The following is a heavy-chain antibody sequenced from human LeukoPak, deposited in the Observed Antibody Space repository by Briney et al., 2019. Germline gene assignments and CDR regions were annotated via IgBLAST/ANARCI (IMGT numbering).Heavy chain of an antibody. V-gene: IGHV3-15*04. CDR1: GFIFNNAW. J-gene: IGHJ4*02. CDR2: IETKTAGEIT. CDR3: TTHRGYGISPTFDY. D-gene: IGHD2-15*01. Sequence: GGSLRLSCATSGFIFNNAWMSWVRQAPGKGLEWVGRIETKTAGEITDYATPVKGRFTISRDDSKNTLYLQMNSLKTEDTAVYYCTTHRGYGISPTFDYWGQGTLVTVSS.